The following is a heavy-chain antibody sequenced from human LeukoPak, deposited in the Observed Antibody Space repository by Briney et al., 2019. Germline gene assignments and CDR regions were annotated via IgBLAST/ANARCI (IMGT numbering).Heavy chain of an antibody. CDR1: GFTFSSYW. CDR3: ARKGWLVQDAFDI. CDR2: INSDGSST. J-gene: IGHJ3*02. D-gene: IGHD6-19*01. V-gene: IGHV3-74*01. Sequence: GGSLRLSCAASGFTFSSYWMHWVRQAPGKGLVWVSRINSDGSSTSYADSEKGRFTISRDNAKNTLYLQMNSLRAEDTAVYYCARKGWLVQDAFDIWGQGTMVTVSS.